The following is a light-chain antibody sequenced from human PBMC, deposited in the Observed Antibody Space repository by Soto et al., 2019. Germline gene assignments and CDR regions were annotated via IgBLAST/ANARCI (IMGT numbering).Light chain of an antibody. V-gene: IGLV8-61*01. CDR2: STD. CDR1: SGSVSTTYY. Sequence: QTVVTQEPSFSVSPGRTVTLTCGLSSGSVSTTYYPTWYQQTPGQAPRTLIYSTDTRSSGVPDRFSGSILGNKAALTITGAQADDESDIYCVLYMGRGIWVFGGGTKLTVL. CDR3: VLYMGRGIWV. J-gene: IGLJ3*02.